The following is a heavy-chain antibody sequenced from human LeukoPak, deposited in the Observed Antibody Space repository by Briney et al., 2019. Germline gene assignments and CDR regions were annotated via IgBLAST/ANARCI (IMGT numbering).Heavy chain of an antibody. V-gene: IGHV3-74*01. Sequence: GGSLRLSCVASGFTFSNYWMHWVRQPPGKGLVWVSRIYVDGRTTNYADSVKGRLTISRDNAKNTVYLEMNSLSVEDTATYYCIRDFRSADLWGQGTLVTVTS. CDR1: GFTFSNYW. CDR2: IYVDGRTT. J-gene: IGHJ5*02. CDR3: IRDFRSADL.